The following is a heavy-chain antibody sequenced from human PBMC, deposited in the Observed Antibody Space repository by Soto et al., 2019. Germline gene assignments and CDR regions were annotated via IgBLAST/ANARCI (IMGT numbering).Heavy chain of an antibody. Sequence: EVQLLESGGGLVQPGGSLRLSCAASGFTFSSYAMAWVRQAPGKGLEWVSSVSGSGGSTYYADSVKGRFTISRENSKNTLYLQMNSLKAEDTAVFYCAKDFIGTSADAFDIWGQGTMVTVSS. CDR2: VSGSGGST. CDR3: AKDFIGTSADAFDI. CDR1: GFTFSSYA. V-gene: IGHV3-23*01. J-gene: IGHJ3*02. D-gene: IGHD1-26*01.